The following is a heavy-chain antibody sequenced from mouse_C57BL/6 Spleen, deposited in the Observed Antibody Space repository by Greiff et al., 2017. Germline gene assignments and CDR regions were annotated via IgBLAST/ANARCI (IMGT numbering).Heavy chain of an antibody. CDR1: GYTFTSYW. D-gene: IGHD2-2*01. CDR3: ARGLYGYDDFDY. J-gene: IGHJ2*01. CDR2: IDPSDSYT. V-gene: IGHV1-50*01. Sequence: QVQLQQPGAELVKPGASVKLSCKASGYTFTSYWMQWVKQRPGQGLEWIGEIDPSDSYTNYNQKFKGKATLTVDTSSSTAYMQLSSLTSEDSAVYYCARGLYGYDDFDYWGQGTTLTVSS.